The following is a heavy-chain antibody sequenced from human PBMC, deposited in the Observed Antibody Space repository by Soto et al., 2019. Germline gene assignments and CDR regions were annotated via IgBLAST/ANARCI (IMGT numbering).Heavy chain of an antibody. CDR3: ATTVTIAGGPTSDY. D-gene: IGHD4-17*01. V-gene: IGHV4-59*01. J-gene: IGHJ4*02. CDR1: GGSISSYY. CDR2: IYYSGST. Sequence: KTSETLSLTCTVSGGSISSYYWSWIRQPPGKGLEWIGYIYYSGSTNYNPSLKSRVTISVDTSKNQFSLKLSSVTAADTAVYYCATTVTIAGGPTSDYWGQGTLVTVSS.